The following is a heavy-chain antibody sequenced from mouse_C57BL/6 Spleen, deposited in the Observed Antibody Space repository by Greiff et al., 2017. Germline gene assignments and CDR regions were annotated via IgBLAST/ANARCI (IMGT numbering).Heavy chain of an antibody. CDR2: IDPEDGEN. CDR3: ARYYYGSRAWFAY. D-gene: IGHD1-1*01. V-gene: IGHV14-2*01. J-gene: IGHJ3*01. CDR1: GFNIKDYY. Sequence: EVKLMESGAELVKPGASVKLSCTASGFNIKDYYMHWVKQRTEQGLEWIGRIDPEDGENKYAPKFQGKATITADTSSNTAYLQLSSLTSEDTAVYYCARYYYGSRAWFAYWGQGTLVTVSA.